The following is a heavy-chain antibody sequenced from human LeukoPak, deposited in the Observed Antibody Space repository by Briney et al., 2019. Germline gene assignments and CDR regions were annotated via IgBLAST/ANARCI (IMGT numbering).Heavy chain of an antibody. CDR1: GGSISSGGYY. Sequence: SETLPLTCTVSGGSISSGGYYWSWIRQHPGKGLEWIGYIYYSGSTYYNPSLKSRVTISVDTSKNQFSLKLSSVTAADTAVYYCAKLEGWNYDYYGMDVWGQGTTVTVSS. V-gene: IGHV4-31*03. CDR3: AKLEGWNYDYYGMDV. J-gene: IGHJ6*02. CDR2: IYYSGST. D-gene: IGHD6-19*01.